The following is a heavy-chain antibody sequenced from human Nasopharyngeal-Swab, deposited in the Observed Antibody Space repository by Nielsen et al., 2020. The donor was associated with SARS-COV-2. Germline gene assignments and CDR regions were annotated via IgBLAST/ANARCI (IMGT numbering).Heavy chain of an antibody. V-gene: IGHV3-30-3*01. Sequence: GGSLRLSCAASGFTFSSYAMHWVRQAPGKGLEWVAVISYGGSNKYYADSVKGRFTISRDNSKNTLYLQMNSLRAEDTAVYYCARNHPYGMTSPFNYYYYGMDVWGQGTTVTVSS. CDR1: GFTFSSYA. D-gene: IGHD1-14*01. J-gene: IGHJ6*02. CDR3: ARNHPYGMTSPFNYYYYGMDV. CDR2: ISYGGSNK.